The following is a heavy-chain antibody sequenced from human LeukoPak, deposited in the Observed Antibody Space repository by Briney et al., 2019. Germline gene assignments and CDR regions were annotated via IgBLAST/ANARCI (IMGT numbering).Heavy chain of an antibody. CDR3: ARRRDYGIDY. CDR2: IYYSGST. CDR1: GGSISSYY. Sequence: PSESLSLTCTVSGGSISSYYWSWIRQPPGKGLEWIGYIYYSGSTNYNPSLKSRVTISVDTSKNQFSLKLSSVTAADTAVYYCARRRDYGIDYWGQGTLVTVSS. J-gene: IGHJ4*02. V-gene: IGHV4-59*08. D-gene: IGHD4-17*01.